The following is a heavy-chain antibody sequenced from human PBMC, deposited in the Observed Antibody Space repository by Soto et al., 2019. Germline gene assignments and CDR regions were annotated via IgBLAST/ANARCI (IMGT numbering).Heavy chain of an antibody. J-gene: IGHJ4*02. CDR1: GFTFSDYY. CDR2: ISSDSAYT. Sequence: PGGSLRLSCAASGFTFSDYYMSWIRQAPGKGLEWVSYISSDSAYTNYADSVKGRFTISRDNAKNSLYLQMDSLRNGDTAVYYCARFFGSGFDYWGQGTLVTVSS. V-gene: IGHV3-11*06. CDR3: ARFFGSGFDY. D-gene: IGHD6-19*01.